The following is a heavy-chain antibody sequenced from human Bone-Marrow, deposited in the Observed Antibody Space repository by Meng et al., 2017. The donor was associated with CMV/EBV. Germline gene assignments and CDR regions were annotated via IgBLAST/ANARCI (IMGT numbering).Heavy chain of an antibody. Sequence: SLKISCAASGFTFDDYAMHWVRQAPGKGLEWVSGISWNSGSIGYADSVKGRFTISRDNAKNSLYLQMNSLRAEDTALYYCAKCRAAYYYDSSGYCLFDYWGQGTLVTVSS. V-gene: IGHV3-9*01. CDR1: GFTFDDYA. J-gene: IGHJ4*02. CDR3: AKCRAAYYYDSSGYCLFDY. D-gene: IGHD3-22*01. CDR2: ISWNSGSI.